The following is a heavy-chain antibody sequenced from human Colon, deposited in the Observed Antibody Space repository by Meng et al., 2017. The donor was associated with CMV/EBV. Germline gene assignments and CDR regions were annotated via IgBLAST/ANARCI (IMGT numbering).Heavy chain of an antibody. V-gene: IGHV4-30-4*01. CDR2: IYYSGDT. CDR1: GGSISNDGSS. D-gene: IGHD5/OR15-5a*01. CDR3: ARRGYSVDFAY. J-gene: IGHJ4*02. Sequence: VSGGSISNDGSSWRWIRQPPGKGLECIGYIYYSGDTYYNPSLKSRVTISLDTSKNQFSLKLSSVTAADTAVYYCARRGYSVDFAYWGQGTLVTVSS.